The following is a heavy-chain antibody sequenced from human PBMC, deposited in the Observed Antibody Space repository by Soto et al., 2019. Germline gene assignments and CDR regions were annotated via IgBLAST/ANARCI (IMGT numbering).Heavy chain of an antibody. V-gene: IGHV3-23*01. Sequence: EVQLLESGGGLVQPGGSLRLSCAASGFTFSSYAMSWVRQAPGKGLEWVSAISGSGGSTYYADSVKGRFTISRDNSKNTLYLQMNSLRAEDTAVYYCAKLGGRSSWYFYYMDVWGKGTTVTVSS. J-gene: IGHJ6*03. D-gene: IGHD6-13*01. CDR2: ISGSGGST. CDR3: AKLGGRSSWYFYYMDV. CDR1: GFTFSSYA.